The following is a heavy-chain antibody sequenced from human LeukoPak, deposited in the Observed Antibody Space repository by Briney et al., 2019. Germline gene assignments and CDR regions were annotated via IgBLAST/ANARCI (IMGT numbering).Heavy chain of an antibody. Sequence: SETLSLTCAVYGGSFSGYYWSWIRQPPGKGLEWIGEINHSGSTNYNPSLKSRVTISVDTSKNQFSLKLSSVTAADTAVYYCARHQASGSYHFDYWGQGTLVTVSS. J-gene: IGHJ4*02. CDR2: INHSGST. V-gene: IGHV4-34*01. CDR3: ARHQASGSYHFDY. CDR1: GGSFSGYY. D-gene: IGHD1-26*01.